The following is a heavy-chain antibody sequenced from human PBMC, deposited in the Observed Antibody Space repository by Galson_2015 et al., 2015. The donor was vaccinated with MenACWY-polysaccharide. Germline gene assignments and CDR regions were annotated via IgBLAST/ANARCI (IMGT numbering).Heavy chain of an antibody. V-gene: IGHV3-30-3*01. CDR1: GFTFSSYA. CDR2: ISYDGSNK. CDR3: ARGHLGLGL. Sequence: SLRLSCAGSGFTFSSYAMHWVRQAPGKGLEWVAVISYDGSNKYYADSVKGRFTISRDNAKDSLYLQMNSLRAEDTAVYFCARGHLGLGLWGQGTTVTVSS. J-gene: IGHJ6*02. D-gene: IGHD7-27*01.